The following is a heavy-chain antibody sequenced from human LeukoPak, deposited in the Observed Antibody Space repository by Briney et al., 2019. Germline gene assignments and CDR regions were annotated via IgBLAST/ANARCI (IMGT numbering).Heavy chain of an antibody. CDR3: AREVYSYFNY. V-gene: IGHV3-30*03. Sequence: GRSLRLSCAASGFTFSSYGMHWVRQAPGKGLEWVALISYDGSNKYYADSVKGRFTISRDNAKNSLYLQMNSLRAEDTAVYYCAREVYSYFNYWGQGTLVTVSS. D-gene: IGHD4-11*01. CDR2: ISYDGSNK. J-gene: IGHJ4*02. CDR1: GFTFSSYG.